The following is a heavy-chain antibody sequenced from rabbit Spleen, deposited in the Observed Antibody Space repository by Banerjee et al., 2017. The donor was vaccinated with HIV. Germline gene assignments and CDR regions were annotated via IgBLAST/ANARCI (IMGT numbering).Heavy chain of an antibody. D-gene: IGHD7-1*01. CDR1: GFDFSAYG. J-gene: IGHJ4*01. Sequence: QEQLVESGGGLVQPGGSLKLSCKASGFDFSAYGVTWVRQAPGKGLEWIGYIDPIFGSTYYANWVNGRFTISSHNAQNTLYLQLNSLTAADTATYFCVREAGYAGYGDGNLWGPGTLVTVS. CDR2: IDPIFGST. CDR3: VREAGYAGYGDGNL. V-gene: IGHV1S47*01.